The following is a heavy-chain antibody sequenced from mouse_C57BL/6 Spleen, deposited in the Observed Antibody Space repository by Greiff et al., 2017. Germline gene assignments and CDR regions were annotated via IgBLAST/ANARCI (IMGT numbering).Heavy chain of an antibody. J-gene: IGHJ3*01. CDR3: ARGLYCGSSVPAY. CDR1: GYSFTDHT. CDR2: IYPRDGST. Sequence: VQLQQSDAELVKPGASVKISCKVSGYSFTDHTIHWMKQRPEQGLEWIGYIYPRDGSTKYNEKFKGQATLTADKPSRTAYMQLNRLTSEDSAVYLCARGLYCGSSVPAYWGQGTLVTVSA. V-gene: IGHV1-78*01. D-gene: IGHD1-1*01.